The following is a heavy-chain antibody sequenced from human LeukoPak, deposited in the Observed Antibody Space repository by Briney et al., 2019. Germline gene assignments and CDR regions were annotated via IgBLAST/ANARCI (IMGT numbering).Heavy chain of an antibody. V-gene: IGHV3-7*01. CDR1: GFTFSSYW. CDR2: IKQDGSEK. D-gene: IGHD3-22*01. CDR3: ARDMAGAGVITLDY. J-gene: IGHJ4*02. Sequence: GGSLRLSCAASGFTFSSYWMSWVRQAPGKGLEWVANIKQDGSEKYYVDSVKGRFTISRDNAKNSLYLQMNSLRAEDTAVYYCARDMAGAGVITLDYWGQGTLVTVSS.